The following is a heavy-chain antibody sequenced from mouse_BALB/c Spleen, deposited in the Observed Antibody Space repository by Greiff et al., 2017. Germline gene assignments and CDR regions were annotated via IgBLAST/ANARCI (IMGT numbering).Heavy chain of an antibody. CDR3: ARDSPAWFAY. CDR2: SRNKANDYTT. Sequence: EVKVVESGGGLVQPGGSLRLSCATSGFTFSDFYMEWVRQPPGKRLEWIAASRNKANDYTTEYSASVKGRFTISRDNSQSILYLQMNTLRAEDSATYYCARDSPAWFAYWGQGTLVTVSA. V-gene: IGHV7-1*02. J-gene: IGHJ3*01. CDR1: GFTFSDFY.